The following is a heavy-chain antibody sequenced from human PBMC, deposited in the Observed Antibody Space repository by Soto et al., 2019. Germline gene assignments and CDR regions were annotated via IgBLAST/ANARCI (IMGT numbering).Heavy chain of an antibody. Sequence: GASVNVSCKASGGTFSSYAISWVRQAPGQGLEWMGGIIPIFGTANYAQKFQGRVTITADKSTSTAYMELSSLRSEDTAVYYCARVPSSGVVITEYYYYGMDVWGQGTTVTVSS. CDR1: GGTFSSYA. CDR3: ARVPSSGVVITEYYYYGMDV. CDR2: IIPIFGTA. J-gene: IGHJ6*02. D-gene: IGHD3-3*01. V-gene: IGHV1-69*06.